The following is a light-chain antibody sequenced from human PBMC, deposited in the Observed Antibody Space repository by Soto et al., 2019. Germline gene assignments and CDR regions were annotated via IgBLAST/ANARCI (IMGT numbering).Light chain of an antibody. V-gene: IGKV3-11*01. CDR2: DAS. Sequence: EIVCTQSPAPPSSFPGEGGTLSLQASQSVSSYLAWYQQKPGQAPRLLIYDASTRATVIPARFSGSGSGTDFTLTISSLEPEDFAVYYCQQRKNWQVTFGQGTRLEIK. J-gene: IGKJ5*01. CDR1: QSVSSY. CDR3: QQRKNWQVT.